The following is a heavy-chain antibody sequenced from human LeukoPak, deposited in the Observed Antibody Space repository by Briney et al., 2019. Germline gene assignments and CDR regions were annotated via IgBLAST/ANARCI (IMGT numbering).Heavy chain of an antibody. CDR1: RFPFSHYA. D-gene: IGHD6-19*01. Sequence: GGSLRLSCAASRFPFSHYAMHWVRQAPGKGLEWVSVIYSGGSTYYADSVKGRFTISRDNSKNTLYLQMNSLRAEDTAVYYCARDSGYSSGWYYYYGMDVWGQGTTVTVSS. CDR2: IYSGGST. V-gene: IGHV3-66*01. J-gene: IGHJ6*02. CDR3: ARDSGYSSGWYYYYGMDV.